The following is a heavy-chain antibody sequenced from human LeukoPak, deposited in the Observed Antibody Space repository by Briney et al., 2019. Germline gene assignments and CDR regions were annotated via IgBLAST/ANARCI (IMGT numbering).Heavy chain of an antibody. D-gene: IGHD3-9*01. V-gene: IGHV5-10-1*01. J-gene: IGHJ6*04. CDR2: IDPVDSYA. CDR1: GYSFTSHW. CDR3: ARHSRRYDSLTSYYNSYHYGMDV. Sequence: GESLKISCKGSGYSFTSHWISWVRQMPGKGLERIGRIDPVDSYATYSPSFQGHVTISADRSISTAYLQWSSLKDSDTAMYYCARHSRRYDSLTSYYNSYHYGMDVWGKETTVTVSS.